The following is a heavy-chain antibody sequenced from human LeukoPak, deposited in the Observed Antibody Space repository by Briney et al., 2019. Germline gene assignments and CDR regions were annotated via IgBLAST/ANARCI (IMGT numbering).Heavy chain of an antibody. CDR3: AREVLAKNYGMDV. CDR2: INPSGGST. J-gene: IGHJ6*02. Sequence: ASVKVSCKASGYTFTSYYIDWVRQAPGQGLEWMGVINPSGGSTRYAQKFQGRVTMTGDPSTRTVYMELSSLTSDDTAVYYCAREVLAKNYGMDVWGQGTTVTVSS. D-gene: IGHD2-8*02. CDR1: GYTFTSYY. V-gene: IGHV1-46*01.